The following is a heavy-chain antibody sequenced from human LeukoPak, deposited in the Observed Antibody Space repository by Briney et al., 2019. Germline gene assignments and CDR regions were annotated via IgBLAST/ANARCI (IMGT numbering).Heavy chain of an antibody. J-gene: IGHJ6*03. V-gene: IGHV3-21*01. D-gene: IGHD6-6*01. CDR1: GFTFSSYS. Sequence: PGGSLRLSCAASGFTFSSYSMNWVRQAPGKGLEWVSSISSTSSYIYYADSVKGRFTISTDNAKNPLYLQMSSLRAEDTAVYYCARGSGGQQLIRGYYYMDVWGKGTTVTVSS. CDR3: ARGSGGQQLIRGYYYMDV. CDR2: ISSTSSYI.